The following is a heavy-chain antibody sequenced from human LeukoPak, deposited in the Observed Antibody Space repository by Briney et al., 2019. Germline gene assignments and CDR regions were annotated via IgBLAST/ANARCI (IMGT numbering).Heavy chain of an antibody. CDR3: ARGDNYKMLYYFEY. J-gene: IGHJ4*02. V-gene: IGHV1-18*01. D-gene: IGHD1-1*01. CDR2: ISGYNGRT. Sequence: ASVKVSCKASGYIFTSYYINWVRQAPGQGLEWMGRISGYNGRTDYAQMLQGRVTMTTDTSTSTAYMELRGLTSDDTAVYYCARGDNYKMLYYFEYWGQGTLVAVSS. CDR1: GYIFTSYY.